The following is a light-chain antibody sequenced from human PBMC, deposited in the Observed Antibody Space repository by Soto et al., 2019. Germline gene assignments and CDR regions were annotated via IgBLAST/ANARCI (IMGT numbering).Light chain of an antibody. J-gene: IGKJ3*01. CDR1: QSISSY. CDR3: QQSYSSPFT. Sequence: DIQMTQSPSSLSASVGDRVTITCRASQSISSYLNWYQQKPGKAPNLLIYAASSLQSGVPSKFSGSGSGTDFTLNISSLQPEDFATYYCQQSYSSPFTFGPVTKVDIK. CDR2: AAS. V-gene: IGKV1-39*01.